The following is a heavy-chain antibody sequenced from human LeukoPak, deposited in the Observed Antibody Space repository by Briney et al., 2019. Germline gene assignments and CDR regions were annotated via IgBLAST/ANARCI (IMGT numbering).Heavy chain of an antibody. CDR3: ARGYYDSGTYSGYFQH. CDR2: IYYSGST. J-gene: IGHJ1*01. V-gene: IGHV4-59*01. D-gene: IGHD3-10*01. CDR1: GGSINEYY. Sequence: SETLSLTCTVSGGSINEYYWNWIRQPPGKGLEWIGYIYYSGSTNYNPSLKSRVTISVDTSKTRFSLRLSSVTAADTAVYYCARGYYDSGTYSGYFQHWGQGTLVTVSS.